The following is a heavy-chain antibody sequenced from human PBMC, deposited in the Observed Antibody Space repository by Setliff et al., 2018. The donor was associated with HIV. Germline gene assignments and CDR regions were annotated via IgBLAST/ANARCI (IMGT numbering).Heavy chain of an antibody. CDR3: ARPHSGRGGGAWFDS. CDR1: GGSINSSTYY. V-gene: IGHV4-39*01. Sequence: SETLSLTCTVSGGSINSSTYYWGWIRQPPGKGLEWIGTIYYSGSTYYNPSLKSRVTISVDTSKNQFSLKLRSATAADTAVYHCARPHSGRGGGAWFDSWGQGTLVTVSS. CDR2: IYYSGST. D-gene: IGHD6-19*01. J-gene: IGHJ5*01.